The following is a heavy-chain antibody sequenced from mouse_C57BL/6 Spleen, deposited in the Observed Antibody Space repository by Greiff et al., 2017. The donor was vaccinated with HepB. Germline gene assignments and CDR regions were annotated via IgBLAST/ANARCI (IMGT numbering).Heavy chain of an antibody. CDR1: GYTFTSYW. CDR2: IDPSDSYT. J-gene: IGHJ3*01. D-gene: IGHD1-1*01. Sequence: QVQLQQPGAELVMPGASVKLSCKASGYTFTSYWMHWVKQRPGQGLEWIGEIDPSDSYTNYNQKFKGKSTLTVDKSSSTAYMQLSSLTSEDSAVYYCARWDYYGSTGPFAYWGKGTLVTVSA. CDR3: ARWDYYGSTGPFAY. V-gene: IGHV1-69*01.